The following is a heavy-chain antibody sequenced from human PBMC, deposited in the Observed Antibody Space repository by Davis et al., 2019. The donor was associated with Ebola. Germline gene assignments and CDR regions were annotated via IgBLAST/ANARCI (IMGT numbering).Heavy chain of an antibody. J-gene: IGHJ4*02. CDR1: GFTFRTYG. Sequence: PGGSLRLSCAASGFTFRTYGMHWVRHAPGKGLVWASRINPDGSFTDYADSVKGRFSISRDSTSNTLYLQMNGLRAEDTAVYYCARSSYQPDYWGQGTLVTVSS. V-gene: IGHV3-74*01. D-gene: IGHD2-2*01. CDR3: ARSSYQPDY. CDR2: INPDGSFT.